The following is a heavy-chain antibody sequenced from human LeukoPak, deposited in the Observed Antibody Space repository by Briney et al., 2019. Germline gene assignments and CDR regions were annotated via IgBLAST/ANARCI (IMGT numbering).Heavy chain of an antibody. Sequence: PGGSLRLSCAASGFTFSSYLLHWVRQAPGKGLVWVSHINIDGTNTDYADSVKGQFTISRDNAKNTLYLQINSLRAEDTAVYYCGRAGAPWGIDYWGQGTLVTVSS. V-gene: IGHV3-74*01. D-gene: IGHD7-27*01. J-gene: IGHJ4*02. CDR2: INIDGTNT. CDR1: GFTFSSYL. CDR3: GRAGAPWGIDY.